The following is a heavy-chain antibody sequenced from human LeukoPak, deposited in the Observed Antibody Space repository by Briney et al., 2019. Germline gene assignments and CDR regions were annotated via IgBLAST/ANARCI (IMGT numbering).Heavy chain of an antibody. CDR3: ARDSSSRTSFDY. CDR2: ISSSSSYI. V-gene: IGHV3-21*01. D-gene: IGHD6-6*01. J-gene: IGHJ4*02. Sequence: KPGGSLRLSRAASGFTFSSYFMNWVRQAPGKGLEWVSSISSSSSYIYYADSVKGRFTISRDNAKNSLYLQMNSLRAEDTAVYYFARDSSSRTSFDYWGQGTLVTVSS. CDR1: GFTFSSYF.